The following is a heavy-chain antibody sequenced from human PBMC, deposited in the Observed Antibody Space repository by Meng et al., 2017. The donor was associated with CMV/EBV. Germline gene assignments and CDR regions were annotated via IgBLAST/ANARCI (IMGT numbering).Heavy chain of an antibody. D-gene: IGHD1-26*01. J-gene: IGHJ4*02. CDR1: GFTFSSYL. Sequence: GGGFVQSWEFPRLSCALSGFTFSSYLSNWVRQAATKGLVWVSRIDNDGSSTSYADSVKGRFTSSRDNAKNTMYLQMLTRRAEDTAVYYCVRGLAEFLGWEMGYWGQGTLVTVSS. CDR2: IDNDGSST. V-gene: IGHV3-74*01. CDR3: VRGLAEFLGWEMGY.